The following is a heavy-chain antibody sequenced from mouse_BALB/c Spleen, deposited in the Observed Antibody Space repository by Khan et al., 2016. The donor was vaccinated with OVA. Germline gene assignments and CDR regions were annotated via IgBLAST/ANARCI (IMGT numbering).Heavy chain of an antibody. CDR2: INTYTGEP. D-gene: IGHD2-10*01. Sequence: QIQLVQSGPELKKPGETVKISCKASGYTFTNYGMNWVKQSPGKALKWMGWINTYTGEPTYADDFKGRFAFSLETSASTAYLQLNNLKNEDTATCVCARPPYFSYTLDYWGQGTSVTVSS. V-gene: IGHV9-3-1*01. CDR1: GYTFTNYG. J-gene: IGHJ4*01. CDR3: ARPPYFSYTLDY.